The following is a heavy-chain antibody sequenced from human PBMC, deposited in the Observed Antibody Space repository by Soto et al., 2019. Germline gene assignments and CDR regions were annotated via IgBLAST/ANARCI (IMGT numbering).Heavy chain of an antibody. Sequence: GGSLRLSCAASGFTFSSYWMSWVRQAPGKGLEWVANIKQDGSEKYYVDSVKGRFTISRDNAKNSLYLQMNSLRAEDTAVYDCARDKGGIVVVTATPFFDYWGQGTLITVSS. J-gene: IGHJ4*02. CDR1: GFTFSSYW. CDR3: ARDKGGIVVVTATPFFDY. CDR2: IKQDGSEK. D-gene: IGHD2-21*02. V-gene: IGHV3-7*03.